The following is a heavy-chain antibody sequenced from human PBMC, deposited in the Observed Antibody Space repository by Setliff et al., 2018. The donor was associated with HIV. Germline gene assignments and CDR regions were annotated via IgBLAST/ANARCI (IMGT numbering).Heavy chain of an antibody. D-gene: IGHD2-2*01. V-gene: IGHV6-1*01. CDR3: ARLHVPAAVGAFDI. CDR2: TYYNSRWNY. Sequence: PSQTLSLTCAISGDFVSSDRAAWNWIRQSPSRGLEWLGRTYYNSRWNYDYAASVESRITITSDTSKNQLSLHLTSVTAADTAMYYCARLHVPAAVGAFDIWGQGTLVTVSS. J-gene: IGHJ3*02. CDR1: GDFVSSDRAA.